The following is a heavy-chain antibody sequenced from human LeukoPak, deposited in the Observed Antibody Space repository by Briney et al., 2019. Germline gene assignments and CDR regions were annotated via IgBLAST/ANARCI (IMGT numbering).Heavy chain of an antibody. CDR1: GFTFSSYS. CDR3: AKDSEMGIGLFDI. Sequence: GGSLRLSCAASGFTFSSYSMNWVRQAPGKGLEWVSAISGSGGSTYYADSVKGRFTISRDNSKNTLYLQMNSLRAEDTAVYYCAKDSEMGIGLFDIWGQGTMVTVSS. CDR2: ISGSGGST. D-gene: IGHD6-13*01. V-gene: IGHV3-23*01. J-gene: IGHJ3*02.